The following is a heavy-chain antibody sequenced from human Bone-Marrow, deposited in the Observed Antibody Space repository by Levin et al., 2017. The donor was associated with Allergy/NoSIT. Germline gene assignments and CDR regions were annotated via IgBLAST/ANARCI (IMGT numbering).Heavy chain of an antibody. CDR3: ARLSINGFDI. CDR2: IYPDDSDT. Sequence: LGESLKISCTGSGYSFATYWTLWVRQAPGKGLEWMGIIYPDDSDTKYSPSFQGQVTISADKSISTAYLQWSSLKASDTAMYFCARLSINGFDIWGHGTMVTVSS. V-gene: IGHV5-51*01. D-gene: IGHD2/OR15-2a*01. CDR1: GYSFATYW. J-gene: IGHJ3*02.